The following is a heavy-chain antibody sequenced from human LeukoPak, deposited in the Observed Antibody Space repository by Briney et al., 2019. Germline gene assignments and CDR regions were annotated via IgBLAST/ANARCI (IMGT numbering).Heavy chain of an antibody. CDR1: GFTFSNAW. Sequence: GGSLRLSCAASGFTFSNAWMSWVRQAPGKGLEWVGRIKSKTDGGTTDYAAPVKGGFTISRDDSKNTLYLQMNSLKTEDTAVYYCTTLGYYYYYGMDVWGKGTTVTVSS. D-gene: IGHD3-16*01. CDR2: IKSKTDGGTT. J-gene: IGHJ6*04. CDR3: TTLGYYYYYGMDV. V-gene: IGHV3-15*01.